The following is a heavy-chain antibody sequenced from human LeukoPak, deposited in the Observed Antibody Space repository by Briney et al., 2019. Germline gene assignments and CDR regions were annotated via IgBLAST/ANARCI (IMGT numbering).Heavy chain of an antibody. CDR3: ARGDYSGSGSYQAYYYYYYMDV. D-gene: IGHD3-10*01. Sequence: ASVKVSCKASGYTFTSYYMHWVRQAPGQGLEWMGIINPSGGSTSYAQKFQGRVTMTRDMSTSTVYMELSSLRSEDTAVYYCARGDYSGSGSYQAYYYYYYMDVWGKGTTVTISS. V-gene: IGHV1-46*01. CDR1: GYTFTSYY. J-gene: IGHJ6*03. CDR2: INPSGGST.